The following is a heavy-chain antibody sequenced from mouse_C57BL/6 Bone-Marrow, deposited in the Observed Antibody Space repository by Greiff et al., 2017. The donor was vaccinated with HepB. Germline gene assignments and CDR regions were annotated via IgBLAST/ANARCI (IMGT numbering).Heavy chain of an antibody. CDR1: GYTFTDYE. J-gene: IGHJ4*01. CDR2: IDPETGGT. Sequence: QVQLQQSGAELVRPGASVTLSCKASGYTFTDYEMHWVKQTPVHGLEWIGAIDPETGGTAYNQKFKGKAILTADKSSSTAYMELRSLTSEDSAVYYCTRLDYYGSFVVMDYWGQGTSVTVSS. CDR3: TRLDYYGSFVVMDY. V-gene: IGHV1-15*01. D-gene: IGHD1-1*01.